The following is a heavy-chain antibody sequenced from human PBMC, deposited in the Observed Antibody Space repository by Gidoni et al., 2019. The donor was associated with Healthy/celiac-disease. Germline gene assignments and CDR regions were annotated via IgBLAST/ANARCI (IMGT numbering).Heavy chain of an antibody. CDR1: GFTFSSYS. V-gene: IGHV3-21*01. CDR3: AREGAAGFDY. J-gene: IGHJ4*02. CDR2: ISSSSSYI. D-gene: IGHD6-13*01. Sequence: EVQLVESGGGLVQPGGSLSPSCAASGFTFSSYSMNWVRQAPGKGLEWVSSISSSSSYIYYADSVKGRFTSSRDNAKNSLYLQMNSLRAEDTAVYYCAREGAAGFDYWGQGTLVTVSS.